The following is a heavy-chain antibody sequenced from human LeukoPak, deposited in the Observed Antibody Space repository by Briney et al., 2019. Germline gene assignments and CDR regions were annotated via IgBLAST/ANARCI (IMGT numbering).Heavy chain of an antibody. V-gene: IGHV3-21*04. CDR3: AKATDYGDYPPYYFDY. CDR1: GFTFSSYS. D-gene: IGHD4-17*01. CDR2: ISSSSSYI. J-gene: IGHJ4*02. Sequence: GGSLRLSCAASGFTFSSYSMNWVRQAPGKGLEWVSSISSSSSYIYYADSVKGRFTISRDNSKNTLYLQMNSLRAEDTAVYYCAKATDYGDYPPYYFDYWGQGTLVTVSS.